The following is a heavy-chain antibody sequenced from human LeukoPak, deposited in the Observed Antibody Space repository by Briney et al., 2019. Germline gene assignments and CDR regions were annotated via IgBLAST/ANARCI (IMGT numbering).Heavy chain of an antibody. CDR3: VKGAVVVAATRIFDY. J-gene: IGHJ4*02. V-gene: IGHV3-64D*06. D-gene: IGHD2-15*01. CDR2: ISSNGGST. CDR1: GFTFSSYA. Sequence: PGGSLRLSCSASGFTFSSYAMHWVRQAPGKGLEYVSAISSNGGSTYYADSVKGRFTISRDNSKNTLYLQMSSLRAEDTAVYYCVKGAVVVAATRIFDYWGQGTPVTVSS.